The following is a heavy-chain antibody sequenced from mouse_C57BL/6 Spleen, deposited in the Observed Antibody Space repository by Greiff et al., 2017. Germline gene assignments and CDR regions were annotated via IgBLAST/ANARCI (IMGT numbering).Heavy chain of an antibody. CDR1: GFTFSDYY. CDR2: INYDGSST. CDR3: ARDLTGIFDY. V-gene: IGHV5-16*01. D-gene: IGHD4-1*01. Sequence: EVKLMESEGGLVQPGSSMKLSCTASGFTFSDYYMAWVRQVPEKGLEWVANINYDGSSTYYLDSLKSRFIISRDNAKNILYLQMSSLKSEDTATYYCARDLTGIFDYWGQGTTLTVSS. J-gene: IGHJ2*01.